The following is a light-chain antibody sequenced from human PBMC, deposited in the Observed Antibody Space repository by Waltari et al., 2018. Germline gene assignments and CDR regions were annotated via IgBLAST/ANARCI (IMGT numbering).Light chain of an antibody. V-gene: IGKV6-21*01. J-gene: IGKJ2*03. CDR2: YAS. Sequence: EIVLTQSPEFQSVTLKEKVTITCRASHSIGGRLHWYQQKPDQSPKIIIMYASQSFSGVSSRFSGSGSGTDFTLTIDGLEAEDAATYYCHHSDSLPYSFGQGTKLEIK. CDR1: HSIGGR. CDR3: HHSDSLPYS.